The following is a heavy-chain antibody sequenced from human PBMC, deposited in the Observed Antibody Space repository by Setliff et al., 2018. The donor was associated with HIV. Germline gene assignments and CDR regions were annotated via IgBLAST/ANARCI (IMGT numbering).Heavy chain of an antibody. V-gene: IGHV5-51*01. CDR3: ARRSRYSGSFLTTYYFDS. CDR1: GYSFTAHW. D-gene: IGHD1-26*01. J-gene: IGHJ4*02. Sequence: PGESLKISCKASGYSFTAHWIGWVRQMPGKGLEWMGIIYPADSETRYNPSFQGQVTISADKSISTAYLQWTSVKASDTAMYYCARRSRYSGSFLTTYYFDSWGQGALVTVSS. CDR2: IYPADSET.